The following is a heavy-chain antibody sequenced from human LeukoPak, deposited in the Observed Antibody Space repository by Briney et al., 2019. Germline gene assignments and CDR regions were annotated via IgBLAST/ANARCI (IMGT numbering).Heavy chain of an antibody. V-gene: IGHV1-8*01. CDR3: ARGLMGYCSGGSCFHFDY. CDR1: GYTFTSYD. J-gene: IGHJ4*02. D-gene: IGHD2-15*01. CDR2: MNPNSGNT. Sequence: GASVTVSCKASGYTFTSYDINWVRQAPGQGLEWMGWMNPNSGNTGYAQKFQGRVTMTRNTSISTAYMELSSLRSEDTAVYYCARGLMGYCSGGSCFHFDYWGQGTLVTVSS.